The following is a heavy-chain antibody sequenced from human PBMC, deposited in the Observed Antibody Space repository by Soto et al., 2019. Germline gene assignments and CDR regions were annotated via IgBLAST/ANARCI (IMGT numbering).Heavy chain of an antibody. CDR2: ISWNSGSI. CDR1: GFTFDDYA. V-gene: IGHV3-9*01. CDR3: EKDHRYSGYDSFFDY. D-gene: IGHD5-12*01. J-gene: IGHJ4*02. Sequence: GGSLRLSCAASGFTFDDYAMHWVRQAPGKGLEWVSGISWNSGSIGYADSVKGRFTISRDNAKNSLYLQMNSLRAEDTALYYCEKDHRYSGYDSFFDYWGQGTLVTVSS.